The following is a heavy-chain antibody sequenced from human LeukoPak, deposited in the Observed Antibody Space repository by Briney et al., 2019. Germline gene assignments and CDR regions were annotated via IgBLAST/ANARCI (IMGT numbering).Heavy chain of an antibody. CDR2: IRNDGSNK. Sequence: GGSLRLSCAASRFTLSSYGMHWVRQAPGKGLEWVAFIRNDGSNKYYPDSVKGRFTISRDNSKNTLSLQMNSLRAEDTALYYCAKSYNYGSGSYYNHFDSWGQGTLVTVSS. CDR1: RFTLSSYG. CDR3: AKSYNYGSGSYYNHFDS. J-gene: IGHJ4*02. D-gene: IGHD3-10*01. V-gene: IGHV3-30*02.